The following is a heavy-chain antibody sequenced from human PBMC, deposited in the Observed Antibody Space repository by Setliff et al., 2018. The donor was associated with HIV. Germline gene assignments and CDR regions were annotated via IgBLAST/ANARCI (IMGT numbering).Heavy chain of an antibody. D-gene: IGHD3-16*01. CDR1: GFTFDDYG. V-gene: IGHV3-20*04. Sequence: GGSLRLSCAASGFTFDDYGMSWVRQAPGKGLEWVSGINWNGGSTGYADSVKGRFTISRDNAKNSLYLQMDSLRAEDTAVYYCARGGANPSWFDSWGQGTLVTVSS. CDR3: ARGGANPSWFDS. CDR2: INWNGGST. J-gene: IGHJ5*01.